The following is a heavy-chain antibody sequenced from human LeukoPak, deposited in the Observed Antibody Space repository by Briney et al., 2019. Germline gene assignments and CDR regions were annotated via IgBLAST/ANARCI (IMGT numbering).Heavy chain of an antibody. Sequence: SVKVSCKASGGTFSGYAISWVRQAPGQGLEWMGRIIPILGIANYAQKFQGRVTITADKSTSTAYMELSSLRSEDTAVYYCADAQNYYDSSDLDAFDIWGQGTMVTVSS. CDR1: GGTFSGYA. CDR2: IIPILGIA. V-gene: IGHV1-69*04. CDR3: ADAQNYYDSSDLDAFDI. D-gene: IGHD3-22*01. J-gene: IGHJ3*02.